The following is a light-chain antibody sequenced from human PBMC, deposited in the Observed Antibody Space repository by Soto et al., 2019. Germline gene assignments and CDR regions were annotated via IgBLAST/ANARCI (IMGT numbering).Light chain of an antibody. CDR1: QTISSW. J-gene: IGKJ1*01. V-gene: IGKV1-5*03. CDR2: KAS. Sequence: IQMTQSPSFLSASVGDRVTITCRASQTISSWLDWYQQKPGKAPKLLIYKASSLKSGVPSRFSGSGSGTEFTLTISSLQPDDFATYYCQHYNSYSEAFGQGTKVAIK. CDR3: QHYNSYSEA.